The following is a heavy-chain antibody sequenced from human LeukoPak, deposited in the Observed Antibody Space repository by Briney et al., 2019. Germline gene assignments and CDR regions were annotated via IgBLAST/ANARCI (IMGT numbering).Heavy chain of an antibody. CDR2: LYSDGRT. V-gene: IGHV3-66*01. CDR3: ATDCSANSCYRFSGYLNNWYFDL. J-gene: IGHJ2*01. CDR1: GFTVSSNY. D-gene: IGHD2-15*01. Sequence: GGSLRLSCAASGFTVSSNYMSWVRQAPGKGLEWVSILYSDGRTYYTDSVKGRFTISRDYSKNTLYLQMTSLRVEDTAVYYCATDCSANSCYRFSGYLNNWYFDLWGRGTLVTVSS.